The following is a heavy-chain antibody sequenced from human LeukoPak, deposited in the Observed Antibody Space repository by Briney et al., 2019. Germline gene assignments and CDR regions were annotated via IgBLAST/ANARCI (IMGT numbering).Heavy chain of an antibody. CDR1: GGTFSSYA. V-gene: IGHV1-69*04. D-gene: IGHD2-2*01. J-gene: IGHJ4*02. CDR3: ARAESRSSTSCYGY. Sequence: SVKVSCKASGGTFSSYAISWVRQAPGQGLEWMGRIIPILGIANYAQKFQGRVTMTRDTSTSTAYMELRSLRSDDTAVYYCARAESRSSTSCYGYWGQGTLVTVSS. CDR2: IIPILGIA.